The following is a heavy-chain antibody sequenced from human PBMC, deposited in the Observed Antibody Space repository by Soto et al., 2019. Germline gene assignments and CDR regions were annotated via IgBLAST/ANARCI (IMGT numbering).Heavy chain of an antibody. Sequence: SETLSLTCTVSGGSISSYYWSWIRQPPGKGLEWIGYIYYSGSTNYNPSLKSRVTISVDTSKNQFSLKLSSVTAADTAVYYCAKDYMYYYDSSGYGPTYYYYGMDVWGQGTTVTVSS. CDR3: AKDYMYYYDSSGYGPTYYYYGMDV. J-gene: IGHJ6*02. CDR2: IYYSGST. CDR1: GGSISSYY. D-gene: IGHD3-22*01. V-gene: IGHV4-59*01.